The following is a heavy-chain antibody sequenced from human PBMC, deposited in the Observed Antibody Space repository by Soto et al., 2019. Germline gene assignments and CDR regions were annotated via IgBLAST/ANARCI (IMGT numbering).Heavy chain of an antibody. Sequence: QVQLVQSGAEVEKPGSSVKVSCKASGGTFSTYAISWMRQAPGQGLEWMGGITPVVGTANYAKKFQGRVRIHADESNSKAHLERSSLTTEDTAVYYCAREGAAAAGRKDVWGQGNTVTVSS. CDR1: GGTFSTYA. D-gene: IGHD6-13*01. V-gene: IGHV1-69*01. J-gene: IGHJ6*02. CDR3: AREGAAAAGRKDV. CDR2: ITPVVGTA.